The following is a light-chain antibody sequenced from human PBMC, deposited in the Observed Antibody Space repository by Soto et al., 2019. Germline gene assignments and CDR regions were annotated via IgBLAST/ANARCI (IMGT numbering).Light chain of an antibody. CDR1: QSVSSTY. J-gene: IGKJ1*01. Sequence: EIVLTQSPGTLSLSPGERATLSCRASQSVSSTYLAWYQQKPGQAHRLLIYGASSRATGIPDRFSGSGSGTDFTLTIRRLEPEDFAVYYCKQYAGSPWTFGQGTKVDIK. V-gene: IGKV3-20*01. CDR2: GAS. CDR3: KQYAGSPWT.